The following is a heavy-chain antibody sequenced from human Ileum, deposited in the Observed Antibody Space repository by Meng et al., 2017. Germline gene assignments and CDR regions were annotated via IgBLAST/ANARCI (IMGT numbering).Heavy chain of an antibody. CDR3: ARNGAYSADH. CDR1: GASISSGYW. D-gene: IGHD2-15*01. Sequence: SCAVSGASISSGYWWSWVRQPPGKGLEWIGEIHHGGDTNYNPSLKSRVTISVDKSNNQYSLRLTSVTAADTAMYYCARNGAYSADHWGQGTLVTVSS. V-gene: IGHV4-4*02. CDR2: IHHGGDT. J-gene: IGHJ4*02.